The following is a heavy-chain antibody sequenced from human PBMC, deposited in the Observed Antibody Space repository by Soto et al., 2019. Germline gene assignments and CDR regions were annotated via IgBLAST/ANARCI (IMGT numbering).Heavy chain of an antibody. Sequence: EVQLLESGGGLVQPGGSLRLSCAASGFTFSSYAMSWVCQAPGKGLEWVSAISGSGGSTYYADSVKGRFTISRDNSKNTLYLHMNSLRAEDTAVYYCAKDPVVVVAAKYYYMDVWGKGTTVTVSS. J-gene: IGHJ6*03. D-gene: IGHD2-15*01. CDR3: AKDPVVVVAAKYYYMDV. CDR2: ISGSGGST. CDR1: GFTFSSYA. V-gene: IGHV3-23*01.